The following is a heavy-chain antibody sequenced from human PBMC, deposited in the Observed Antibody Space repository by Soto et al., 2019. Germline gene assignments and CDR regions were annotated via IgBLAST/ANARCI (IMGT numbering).Heavy chain of an antibody. CDR3: ASEKSGYYDY. CDR1: GYTFTSYD. D-gene: IGHD3-3*01. CDR2: MNPNSGNT. J-gene: IGHJ4*02. Sequence: QVQLVQSGAEVKKPGASVKVSCKASGYTFTSYDINWVRQATGQGLEWMGWMNPNSGNTGYAQKLQGRVTMTRNTSITTDYMELSSLRAEDTAVYYCASEKSGYYDYWGQGTLVTVSS. V-gene: IGHV1-8*01.